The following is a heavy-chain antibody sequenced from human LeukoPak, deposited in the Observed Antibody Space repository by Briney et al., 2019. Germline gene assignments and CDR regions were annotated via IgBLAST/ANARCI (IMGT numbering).Heavy chain of an antibody. CDR2: IGTAGDT. CDR3: ARESPPNSSSWGMDV. D-gene: IGHD6-13*01. Sequence: GGSLRLSCAASGFTFSSYDMHWVRQATGKGLEWVSAIGTAGDTYYPGSVKGRFTISRENAKNSLYLQMNSLRAGDTAVYYRARESPPNSSSWGMDVWGQGTTVTVSS. CDR1: GFTFSSYD. V-gene: IGHV3-13*01. J-gene: IGHJ6*02.